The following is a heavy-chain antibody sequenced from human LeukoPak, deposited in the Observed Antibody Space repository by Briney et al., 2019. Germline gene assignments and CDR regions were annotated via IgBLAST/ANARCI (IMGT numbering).Heavy chain of an antibody. D-gene: IGHD5-18*01. Sequence: PGGSLRLSCAASGFTFSGSAMHWVRQASGKGLEWVGRIRSKANSYATAYAASVKGRFTISRDDSKNTAYLQMNSLKTEDTAVYYCTRPLRGYSYGYYLDYWGQGTLVTVSS. J-gene: IGHJ4*02. CDR3: TRPLRGYSYGYYLDY. CDR1: GFTFSGSA. CDR2: IRSKANSYAT. V-gene: IGHV3-73*01.